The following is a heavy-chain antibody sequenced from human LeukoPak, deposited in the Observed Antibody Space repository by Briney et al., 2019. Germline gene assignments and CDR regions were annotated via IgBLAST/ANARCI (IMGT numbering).Heavy chain of an antibody. CDR3: ARLLVVVPAAINNWFDP. CDR2: IYPGDSDT. V-gene: IGHV5-51*01. J-gene: IGHJ5*02. Sequence: GESLKISCKGSGYSFTSYWIGWVRQMPGKGLEWMGIIYPGDSDTRYSPSFQGQVTISADKSISTTYLQWSSLKASDTAMYYCARLLVVVPAAINNWFDPWGQGTLVTVSS. D-gene: IGHD2-2*01. CDR1: GYSFTSYW.